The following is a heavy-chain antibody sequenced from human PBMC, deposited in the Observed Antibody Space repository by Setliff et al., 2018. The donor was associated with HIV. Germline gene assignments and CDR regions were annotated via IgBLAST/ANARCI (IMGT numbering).Heavy chain of an antibody. CDR2: INHSGST. CDR1: GGSISSSSYY. V-gene: IGHV4-39*07. CDR3: ARGSSSIFGVLVLLPHSYYYMDV. Sequence: ETLSLTCTVSGGSISSSSYYWGWIRQPPGKGLEWIGEINHSGSTNYNPSLKSRVSISVDMSKNQFSLNLSSVTAADTAVYYCARGSSSIFGVLVLLPHSYYYMDVWGKGTTVTVSS. D-gene: IGHD3-3*01. J-gene: IGHJ6*03.